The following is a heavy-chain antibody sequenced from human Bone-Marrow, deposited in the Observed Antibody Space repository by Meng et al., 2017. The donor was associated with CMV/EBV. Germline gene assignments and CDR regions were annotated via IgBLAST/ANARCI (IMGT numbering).Heavy chain of an antibody. CDR3: ARGGGPDY. V-gene: IGHV3-23*01. CDR2: ISGSGADT. J-gene: IGHJ4*02. CDR1: AFPFNNYV. Sequence: GESLKISCAGSAFPFNNYVMHWVRQTPGKGVEWVSSISGSGADTYYADSVKGRFTISRDNAKNTLYLQMNSLRAEDTAVYYCARGGGPDYWGQGTLVTVSS. D-gene: IGHD3-10*01.